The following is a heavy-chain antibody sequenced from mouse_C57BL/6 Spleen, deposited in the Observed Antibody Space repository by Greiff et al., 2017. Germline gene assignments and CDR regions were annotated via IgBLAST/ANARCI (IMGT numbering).Heavy chain of an antibody. D-gene: IGHD2-4*01. CDR2: IDPSDSYT. V-gene: IGHV1-69*01. CDR1: GYTFTSYW. J-gene: IGHJ3*01. Sequence: QVQLKESGAELVMPGASVKLSCRASGYTFTSYWMHWVKQRPGQGLEWIGEIDPSDSYTNYNQKFKGKSTLTVDKSSSTAYMQLSSLTSEDSAVYYCARTLYDYDGFAYWGQGTLVTVSA. CDR3: ARTLYDYDGFAY.